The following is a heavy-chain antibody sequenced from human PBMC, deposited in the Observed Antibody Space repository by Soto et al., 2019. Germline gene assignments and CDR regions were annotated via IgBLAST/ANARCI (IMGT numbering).Heavy chain of an antibody. CDR2: ISATTTYK. CDR1: GVSFDSYT. CDR3: ARTGFEFWRGSYTADSDY. V-gene: IGHV3-21*01. Sequence: GSLRLSLTASGVSFDSYTMNWLGQAPGRGLECVSSISATTTYKSYAASLEVRFTLSRDNARNSGFLQINSLRAADTAVYYCARTGFEFWRGSYTADSDYWRQGTQVTVSS. D-gene: IGHD3-3*01. J-gene: IGHJ4*02.